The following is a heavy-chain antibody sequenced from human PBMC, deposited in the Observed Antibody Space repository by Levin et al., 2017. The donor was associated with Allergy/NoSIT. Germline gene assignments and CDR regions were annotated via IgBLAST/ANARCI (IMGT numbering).Heavy chain of an antibody. J-gene: IGHJ4*02. Sequence: VASVKVSCKASGYTFTSYGIGWLRQAPGQGLEWMGWISAYNANTNYAQKLQGRVTMTTDTSTSTAYMDLRSMRSDDTAVYYCARVGHYGDYYDYWGQGTLVTVSS. CDR2: ISAYNANT. CDR1: GYTFTSYG. D-gene: IGHD4-17*01. CDR3: ARVGHYGDYYDY. V-gene: IGHV1-18*01.